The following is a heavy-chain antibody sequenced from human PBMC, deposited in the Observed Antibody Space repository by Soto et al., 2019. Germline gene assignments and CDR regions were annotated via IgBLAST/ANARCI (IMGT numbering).Heavy chain of an antibody. J-gene: IGHJ4*02. D-gene: IGHD3-3*01. CDR2: IYYSGST. CDR3: AKWGPYDFSMGY. CDR1: GGSISSYY. V-gene: IGHV4-59*01. Sequence: SETLSLTCTVSGGSISSYYWSWIRQPPGKGLEWIGYIYYSGSTNYNPSLKSRVTISVDTSKNTLYLQMNSLRVDDTAVYYCAKWGPYDFSMGYWGQGTLVTVSS.